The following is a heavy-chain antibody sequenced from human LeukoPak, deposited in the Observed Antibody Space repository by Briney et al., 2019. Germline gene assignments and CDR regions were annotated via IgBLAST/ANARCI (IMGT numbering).Heavy chain of an antibody. Sequence: SETLSLTCTVSGGSISSGDYYWSWIRQPPGKGLEWIGYIYYSGSTYYNPSLKSRVTISVDTSKNQFSLKLSSVTAADTAVYYCARHGGWLQFGFDYWGQGTLVTVSS. V-gene: IGHV4-30-4*01. J-gene: IGHJ4*02. CDR1: GGSISSGDYY. CDR3: ARHGGWLQFGFDY. CDR2: IYYSGST. D-gene: IGHD5-24*01.